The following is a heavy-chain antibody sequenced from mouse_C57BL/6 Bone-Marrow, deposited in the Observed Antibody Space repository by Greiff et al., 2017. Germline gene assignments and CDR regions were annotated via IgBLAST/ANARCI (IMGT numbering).Heavy chain of an antibody. Sequence: VKLQESGAELVRPGASVTLSCKASGYTFTDYEMHWVKQTPVHGLEWIGAIVPETGGTAYNQKFKGKAILTADTSSSTAYMELRSLTSEDSAVYYCTRGNDGYYLWFAYGGQGTLVTVSA. V-gene: IGHV1-15*01. D-gene: IGHD2-3*01. CDR3: TRGNDGYYLWFAY. J-gene: IGHJ3*01. CDR1: GYTFTDYE. CDR2: IVPETGGT.